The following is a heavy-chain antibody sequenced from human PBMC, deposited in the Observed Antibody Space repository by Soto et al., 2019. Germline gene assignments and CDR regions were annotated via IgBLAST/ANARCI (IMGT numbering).Heavy chain of an antibody. CDR3: AKLAGYSSSWYFFDY. CDR1: GGSFSGYY. CDR2: INHSGST. D-gene: IGHD6-13*01. J-gene: IGHJ4*02. Sequence: SETLSLTCAVYGGSFSGYYWSWIRQPPGKGLEWIGEINHSGSTNYNPSLKSRVTISVDTSKNQFSLKLSSVAAADTAVYYCAKLAGYSSSWYFFDYWGQGTLVTVSS. V-gene: IGHV4-34*01.